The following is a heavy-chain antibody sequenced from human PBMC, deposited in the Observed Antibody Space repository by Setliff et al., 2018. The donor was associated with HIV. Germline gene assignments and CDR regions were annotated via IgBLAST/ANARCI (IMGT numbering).Heavy chain of an antibody. CDR3: ARGRYNGDSYSGGFYYFDH. J-gene: IGHJ4*02. Sequence: SETLSLTCTVSGGSISRYYWSWIRQPPGKGLEWIGYIYYSGGANYNPSLTTRATISVATPKNQFFLELTSVTAADTAVYYCARGRYNGDSYSGGFYYFDHWGQGSLVTVSS. D-gene: IGHD1-1*01. CDR2: IYYSGGA. V-gene: IGHV4-59*12. CDR1: GGSISRYY.